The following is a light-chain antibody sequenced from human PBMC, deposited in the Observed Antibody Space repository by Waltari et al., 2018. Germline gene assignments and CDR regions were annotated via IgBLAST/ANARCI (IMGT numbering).Light chain of an antibody. CDR3: QQYYSART. V-gene: IGKV3-20*01. CDR1: QSVSSSY. J-gene: IGKJ1*01. CDR2: GAS. Sequence: EIVLTQSPGTLSLSPGERATLSCRASQSVSSSYLAWYQQKPGQAPRVLIHGASNRATGIPDRFSGSGSGTDFTLTISSLQAEDVAVYYCQQYYSARTFGQGTKVEIK.